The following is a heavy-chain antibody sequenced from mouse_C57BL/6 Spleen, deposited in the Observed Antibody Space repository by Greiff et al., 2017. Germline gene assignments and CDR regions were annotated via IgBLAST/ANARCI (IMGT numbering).Heavy chain of an antibody. CDR2: IYPGDGDT. CDR3: ARAGYGNYGAMDY. D-gene: IGHD2-1*01. J-gene: IGHJ4*01. V-gene: IGHV1-82*01. CDR1: GYAFSSSW. Sequence: QVQLQQSGPELVKPGASVKISCKASGYAFSSSWMNWVKQRPGKGLEWIGRIYPGDGDTNYNGKFKGKATLTADKSSSTAYMQLSSLTSEDSAVYFCARAGYGNYGAMDYWGQGTSVTVSS.